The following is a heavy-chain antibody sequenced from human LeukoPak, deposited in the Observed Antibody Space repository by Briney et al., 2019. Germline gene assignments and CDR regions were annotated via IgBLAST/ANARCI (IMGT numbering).Heavy chain of an antibody. CDR1: GDSISSNY. CDR2: LYYNGST. CDR3: ARDYHSWPRGYYFDY. J-gene: IGHJ4*02. D-gene: IGHD6-13*01. V-gene: IGHV4-59*01. Sequence: SETLSLTCSVSGDSISSNYWRWIRQPQGQGLVGIGNLYYNGSTNYNYNPHLKSRVTISVDTSKNQFSLKLSSVTAADTAVYYCARDYHSWPRGYYFDYWGQGTLVTISS.